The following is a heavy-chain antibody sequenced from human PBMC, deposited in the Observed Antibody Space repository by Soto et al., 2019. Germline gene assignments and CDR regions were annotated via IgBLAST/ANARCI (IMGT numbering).Heavy chain of an antibody. Sequence: QVQLQESGPGLVKPSQTLSLTCTVSGGSISTGGYYWSWIRQHPGRGLEWIGYIYHSGMTFSNPSLQSRVAISIDTSKNKCSLKLSSVPAADTAVYYCATVRWELHDAFDIWGQGTMVSVSS. CDR3: ATVRWELHDAFDI. J-gene: IGHJ3*02. V-gene: IGHV4-31*03. CDR1: GGSISTGGYY. CDR2: IYHSGMT. D-gene: IGHD1-26*01.